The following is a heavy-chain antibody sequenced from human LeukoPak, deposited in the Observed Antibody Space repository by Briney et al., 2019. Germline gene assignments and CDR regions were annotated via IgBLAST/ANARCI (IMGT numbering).Heavy chain of an antibody. CDR2: ISGSAATT. V-gene: IGHV3-23*01. J-gene: IGHJ4*02. CDR3: ARDKGRGYSYGWDY. CDR1: DFTFSNFD. Sequence: GGSLRLSCVASDFTFSNFDMSWVRQAPGKGLEWVSAISGSAATTYYADSVEGRFTISRDNAKNSLYLQMHTLRDEDTAVYYCARDKGRGYSYGWDYWGQGTLVTVSS. D-gene: IGHD5-18*01.